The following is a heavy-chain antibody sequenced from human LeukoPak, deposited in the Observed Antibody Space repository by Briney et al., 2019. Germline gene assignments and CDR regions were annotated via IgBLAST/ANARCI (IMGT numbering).Heavy chain of an antibody. V-gene: IGHV1-69*13. J-gene: IGHJ6*03. D-gene: IGHD2-2*01. CDR1: GGTFSSYA. CDR2: IIPIFGTA. Sequence: SVKVSCKASGGTFSSYAISWVRQAPGQGLEWMGGIIPIFGTANYAQKFQGRVTITADESTSTAYMELSSLRSEDTAVYYCARDSRDIVVVPAASHYMDVWGKGTTVTVSS. CDR3: ARDSRDIVVVPAASHYMDV.